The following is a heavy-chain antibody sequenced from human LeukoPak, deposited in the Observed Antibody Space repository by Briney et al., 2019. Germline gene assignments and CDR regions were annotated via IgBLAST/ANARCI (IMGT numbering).Heavy chain of an antibody. CDR3: ARDKRHSSSWYYYYYYMDV. D-gene: IGHD6-13*01. V-gene: IGHV1-2*02. Sequence: ASVKVSCKASGYTFTGYYVHWVRQAPGQGLEWMGWINPNSGGTNYAQKFQGRVTMTRDTSISTAYMELSRLRSDDTAVYYCARDKRHSSSWYYYYYYMDVWGKGTTVTVSS. CDR1: GYTFTGYY. CDR2: INPNSGGT. J-gene: IGHJ6*03.